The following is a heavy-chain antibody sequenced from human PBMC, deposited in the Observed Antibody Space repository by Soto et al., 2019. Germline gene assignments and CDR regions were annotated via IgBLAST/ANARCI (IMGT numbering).Heavy chain of an antibody. D-gene: IGHD3-10*01. CDR1: GDSISSGYY. CDR2: IYHSGTT. Sequence: SETLSLTCAVSGDSISSGYYWAWIRQPPGKGLEWIGSIYHSGTTYYNPSLKSRVTISVDTSKNQFSLKLSSVTAADTAVYYCARVYYGSGSYYNLDYWGQGTLVTGSS. J-gene: IGHJ4*02. CDR3: ARVYYGSGSYYNLDY. V-gene: IGHV4-38-2*01.